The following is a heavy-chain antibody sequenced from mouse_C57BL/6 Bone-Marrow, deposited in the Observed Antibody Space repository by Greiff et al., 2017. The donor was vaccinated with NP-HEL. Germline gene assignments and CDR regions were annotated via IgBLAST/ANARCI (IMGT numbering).Heavy chain of an antibody. V-gene: IGHV1-82*01. CDR1: GYAFSSSW. CDR2: IYPGDGDT. J-gene: IGHJ4*01. Sequence: VQLQQSGPELVKPGASVKISCKASGYAFSSSWMNWVKQRPGKGLEWIGRIYPGDGDTNYNGKFKGKATLTADKSSSTAYMQLSSLTSEDSAVYFCARSDTTVVATGTRAMDYWGQGTSVTVSS. CDR3: ARSDTTVVATGTRAMDY. D-gene: IGHD1-1*01.